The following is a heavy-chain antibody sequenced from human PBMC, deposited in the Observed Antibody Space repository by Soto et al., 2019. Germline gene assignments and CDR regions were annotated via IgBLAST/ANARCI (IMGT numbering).Heavy chain of an antibody. CDR3: ARAGVAAGNINFDY. J-gene: IGHJ4*02. V-gene: IGHV1-3*01. CDR2: ISGGNGNT. D-gene: IGHD6-25*01. CDR1: GYIFTKSA. Sequence: SVKVSCKASGYIFTKSAMHWVRQAPGQRLEWMGWISGGNGNTKYSPKLQDRVTITRDTSASTAYMELSSLRSEDTALYYCARAGVAAGNINFDYWGQGTLVTVSS.